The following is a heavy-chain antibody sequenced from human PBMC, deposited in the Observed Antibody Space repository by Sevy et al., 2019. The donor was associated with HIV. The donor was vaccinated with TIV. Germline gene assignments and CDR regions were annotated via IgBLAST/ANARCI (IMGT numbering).Heavy chain of an antibody. D-gene: IGHD3-22*01. CDR3: AREGVLGDSSGYYPVGMDV. V-gene: IGHV3-7*01. J-gene: IGHJ6*02. Sequence: GGSLRLSCAASGFTFSSYWMSWVRQAPGKGLEWVANIKQDGSEKYYVDSVKGRFTISRDNAKNSLYLQMNSLRAEDTAVYYCAREGVLGDSSGYYPVGMDVWGPGTTVTVSS. CDR1: GFTFSSYW. CDR2: IKQDGSEK.